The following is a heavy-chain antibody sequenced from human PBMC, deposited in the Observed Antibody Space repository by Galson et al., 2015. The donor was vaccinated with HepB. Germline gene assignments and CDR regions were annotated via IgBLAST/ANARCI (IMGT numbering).Heavy chain of an antibody. Sequence: SVKVSCKASGYTFSDYYIHWVRQAPGQGLEWMGRINPNSGGTDHAQKFRGRVSMTRDTSISTAYMELSRLTSDDTAIYYCARPLLITMVRGVPHLFDYWGQGTLVTVSS. D-gene: IGHD3-10*01. V-gene: IGHV1-2*06. J-gene: IGHJ4*02. CDR3: ARPLLITMVRGVPHLFDY. CDR1: GYTFSDYY. CDR2: INPNSGGT.